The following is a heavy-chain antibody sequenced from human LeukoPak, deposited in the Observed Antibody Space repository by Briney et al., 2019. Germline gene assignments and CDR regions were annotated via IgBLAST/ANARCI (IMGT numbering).Heavy chain of an antibody. CDR2: INPNSGGT. J-gene: IGHJ4*02. CDR1: GYTFTSYY. CDR3: ARVMITFGGVIVIPFDY. V-gene: IGHV1-2*02. Sequence: ASVKVSCKASGYTFTSYYMHWVRQAPGQGLEWMGGINPNSGGTNYAQKFQGRVTMTRDTSISTAYMELSRLRSDDTAVYYCARVMITFGGVIVIPFDYWGQGTLVTVSS. D-gene: IGHD3-16*02.